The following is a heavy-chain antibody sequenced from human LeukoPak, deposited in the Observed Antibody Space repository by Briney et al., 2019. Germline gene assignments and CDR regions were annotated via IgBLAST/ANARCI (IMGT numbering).Heavy chain of an antibody. J-gene: IGHJ3*02. CDR3: AREREMATFDAFDI. CDR2: INPNSGGT. D-gene: IGHD5-24*01. CDR1: GYTFTGYY. Sequence: ASVKVSCKASGYTFTGYYMHWVRQAPEQGLEWMGWINPNSGGTNYAQKFQGWVTMTRDTSISTAYMELSRLRSDDTAVYYCAREREMATFDAFDIWGQGTMVTVSS. V-gene: IGHV1-2*04.